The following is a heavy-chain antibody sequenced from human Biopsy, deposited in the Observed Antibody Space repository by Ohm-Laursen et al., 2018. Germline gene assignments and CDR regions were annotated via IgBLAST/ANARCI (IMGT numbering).Heavy chain of an antibody. Sequence: SLSLSCSASGFTFRTYWLTWVRQAPGKGLAWVANIKRDGSQSNHADSVKGRFTISRDNAKNSLYLQMNSLRAEDTAVYYCTRDTTYYAGTTYYDALDVWGQGTTVTVSS. D-gene: IGHD2/OR15-2a*01. CDR3: TRDTTYYAGTTYYDALDV. CDR1: GFTFRTYW. V-gene: IGHV3-7*01. CDR2: IKRDGSQS. J-gene: IGHJ3*01.